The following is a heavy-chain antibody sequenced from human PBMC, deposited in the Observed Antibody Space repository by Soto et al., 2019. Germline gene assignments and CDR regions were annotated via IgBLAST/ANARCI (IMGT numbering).Heavy chain of an antibody. D-gene: IGHD5-18*01. CDR3: AHRPPGRAMVKGAFDY. CDR2: IYWDDDK. J-gene: IGHJ4*02. V-gene: IGHV2-5*02. CDR1: GISLSTTGVG. Sequence: QITLKESGPALVKPTQPLTLTCTFSGISLSTTGVGVGWIRQPPGKALEWLALIYWDDDKRYSPSLKSRLTITKDTPKNQVLLTMTNMEPVDTATDYCAHRPPGRAMVKGAFDYWGQGTLVTVAS.